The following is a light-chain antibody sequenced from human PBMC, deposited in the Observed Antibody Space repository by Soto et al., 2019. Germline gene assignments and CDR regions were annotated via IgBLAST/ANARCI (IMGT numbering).Light chain of an antibody. J-gene: IGKJ1*01. V-gene: IGKV3-20*01. CDR1: QSVRNNY. Sequence: EIVLTQSPGTLSFSPGERATLSCRSSQSVRNNYLAWYQHIPGQSPRVLIYAASNRATGIPDRFSGSGSGTDFTLPISRLEPEDFAVYYCQQYGNSWSFGQGTKVEIK. CDR3: QQYGNSWS. CDR2: AAS.